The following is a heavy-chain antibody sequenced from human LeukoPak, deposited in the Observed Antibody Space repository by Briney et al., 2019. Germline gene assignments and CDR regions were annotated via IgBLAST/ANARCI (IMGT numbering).Heavy chain of an antibody. D-gene: IGHD3-9*01. CDR2: IYDGRNT. CDR3: ARLNYDILTGYPTYGMDV. V-gene: IGHV4-59*08. Sequence: PSETLSLTCTVSGGSITIHYWSWIRQPPGKGLEWIGYIYDGRNTNYNPSLKSRVTISADTSKNQFSLKLSSVTAADTAVYYCARLNYDILTGYPTYGMDVWGQGTTVTVSS. J-gene: IGHJ6*02. CDR1: GGSITIHY.